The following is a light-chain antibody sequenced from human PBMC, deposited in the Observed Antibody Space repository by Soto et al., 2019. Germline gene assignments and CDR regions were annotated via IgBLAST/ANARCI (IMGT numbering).Light chain of an antibody. CDR1: QSLVHSDGDTY. CDR2: KVS. J-gene: IGKJ1*01. Sequence: DVVMTQSPLSLPVTLGQPASISCRSSQSLVHSDGDTYLHWYQQRPGQSPRRLIYKVSNRDSGVPDRFSGSRSGTNVTLKISRVEAEDVGVYYCMRGTHWPPTFGQGTKVEIK. V-gene: IGKV2-30*02. CDR3: MRGTHWPPT.